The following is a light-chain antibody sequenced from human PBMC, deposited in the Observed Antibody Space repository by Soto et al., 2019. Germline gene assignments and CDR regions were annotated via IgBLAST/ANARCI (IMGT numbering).Light chain of an antibody. CDR3: HQYENWPKT. CDR2: GAS. Sequence: EILMTQSPPTVSVSRGEIATLSFRASQTISRNLAWYQQRPGQAPRLLMFGASTRAPGIPARFSGSGSGTEFTLTISSLQSEDFAVYFCHQYENWPKTFGQGTKVDI. V-gene: IGKV3-15*01. CDR1: QTISRN. J-gene: IGKJ1*01.